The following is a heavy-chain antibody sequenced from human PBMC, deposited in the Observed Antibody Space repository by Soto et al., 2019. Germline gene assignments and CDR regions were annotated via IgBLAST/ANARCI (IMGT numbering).Heavy chain of an antibody. CDR3: TTDPEGIVATIYYYYYMDV. V-gene: IGHV3-15*01. CDR1: GFTFSNAW. D-gene: IGHD5-12*01. CDR2: IKSKTDGGTT. Sequence: EVQLVESGGGLVKPGGSLRLSCAASGFTFSNAWMSWVRQAPGKGLEWVGRIKSKTDGGTTDYAAPVKGRFTISRDDSKNTLYLQMNSLKTEDTAVYYCTTDPEGIVATIYYYYYMDVWGKGTTVTVSS. J-gene: IGHJ6*03.